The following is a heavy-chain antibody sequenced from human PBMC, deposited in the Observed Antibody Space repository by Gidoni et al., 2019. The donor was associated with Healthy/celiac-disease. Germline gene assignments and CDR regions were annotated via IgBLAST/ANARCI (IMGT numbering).Heavy chain of an antibody. CDR2: ISAYNGNT. CDR3: ARVFSYDFWSGYRYFDY. D-gene: IGHD3-3*01. CDR1: GYTFTSYG. J-gene: IGHJ4*02. Sequence: QVQLVQSGAEVKKPGASVKVPCKASGYTFTSYGISWVRQAPGQGLEWMGWISAYNGNTNYAQKLQGRVTMTTDTSTSTAYMELRSLRSDDTAVYYCARVFSYDFWSGYRYFDYWGQGTLVTVSS. V-gene: IGHV1-18*04.